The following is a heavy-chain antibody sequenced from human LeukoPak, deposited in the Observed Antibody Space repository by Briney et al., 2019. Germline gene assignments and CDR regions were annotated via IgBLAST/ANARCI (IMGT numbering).Heavy chain of an antibody. CDR2: IYHSGST. V-gene: IGHV4-30-2*01. D-gene: IGHD6-13*01. CDR1: GGSISSGGYS. J-gene: IGHJ4*02. CDR3: AREYNSIYYYFDY. Sequence: PSETLSLTCAVSGGSISSGGYSWSWIRQPPGKGLEWIGYIYHSGSTYYNPSLKSRVTISVDRSKNQFSLKLSSVTAADTAVYYCAREYNSIYYYFDYWGQGTLVTVSS.